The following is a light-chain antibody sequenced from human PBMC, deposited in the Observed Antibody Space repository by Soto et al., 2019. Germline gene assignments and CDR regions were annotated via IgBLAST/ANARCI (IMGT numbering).Light chain of an antibody. Sequence: EIVLTQSPGTLSLSPGDRATLSCRASQSVSTNYLAWYQQQLGQAPRLLISGASSRATGIPDRFSGSGSGKDFALTISGLEPEDFAVYYCHQYGSTPFPFGPGTKVDIK. CDR3: HQYGSTPFP. V-gene: IGKV3-20*01. CDR2: GAS. J-gene: IGKJ3*01. CDR1: QSVSTNY.